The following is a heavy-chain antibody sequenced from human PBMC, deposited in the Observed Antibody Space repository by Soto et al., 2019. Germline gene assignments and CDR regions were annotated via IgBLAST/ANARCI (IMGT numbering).Heavy chain of an antibody. V-gene: IGHV3-23*01. Sequence: EVQLLESGGGLVQPGGSLRLSCAASGFTFSSDAMTWVLQAPGQELVWVSAISDTGGSTYYAYSVKGRSSISRDTGKSTVDTPMNSMRAEDTAIYYWAKPVQFWTHYNSGMDDWGQGTTVTVSS. CDR3: AKPVQFWTHYNSGMDD. J-gene: IGHJ6*02. D-gene: IGHD1-1*01. CDR1: GFTFSSDA. CDR2: ISDTGGST.